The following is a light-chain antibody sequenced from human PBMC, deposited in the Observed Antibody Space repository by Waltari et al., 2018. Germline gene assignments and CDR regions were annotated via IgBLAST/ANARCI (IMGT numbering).Light chain of an antibody. CDR2: GNN. CDR1: TRHTYS. J-gene: IGLJ2*01. CDR3: NSRDRRHNSML. V-gene: IGLV3-19*01. Sequence: SSELTQDPAVSVALGQTVRITCQGDTRHTYSAGWYQQKPGHAPTLVNYGNNNRPSRIPDRFSGSRSGNTASLIITGAQAEDEAAYYCNSRDRRHNSMLFGGGTKLTVL.